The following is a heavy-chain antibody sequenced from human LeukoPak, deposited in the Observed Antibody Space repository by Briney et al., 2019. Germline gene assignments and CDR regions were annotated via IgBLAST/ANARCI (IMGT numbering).Heavy chain of an antibody. CDR3: ARPLYYYDSSGYYPGAFDI. D-gene: IGHD3-22*01. CDR2: ISYDGSNK. CDR1: GFTFSSYA. V-gene: IGHV3-30-3*01. J-gene: IGHJ3*02. Sequence: GGSLRLSCAASGFTFSSYAMHWVRQAPGKGLEWVAVISYDGSNKYYADSVKGRFTISRDNSKNTLYLQMNSLRAEDTAVYYCARPLYYYDSSGYYPGAFDIWGQGTMVTVSS.